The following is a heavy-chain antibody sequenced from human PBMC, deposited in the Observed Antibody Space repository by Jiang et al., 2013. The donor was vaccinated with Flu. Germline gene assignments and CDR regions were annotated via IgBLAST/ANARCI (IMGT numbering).Heavy chain of an antibody. CDR3: AREEYYDFWSGSSYYYYGMDV. CDR1: GDSVSSNSAA. J-gene: IGHJ6*02. V-gene: IGHV6-1*01. CDR2: TYYRSKWYN. Sequence: SLTCAISGDSVSSNSAAWNWIRQSPSRGLEWLGRTYYRSKWYNDYAVSVKSRITINPDTSKNQFSLQLNSVTPEDTAVYYCAREEYYDFWSGSSYYYYGMDVWGQGTTVTVSS. D-gene: IGHD3-3*01.